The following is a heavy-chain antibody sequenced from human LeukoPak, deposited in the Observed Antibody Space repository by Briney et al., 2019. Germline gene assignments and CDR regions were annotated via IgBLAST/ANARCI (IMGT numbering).Heavy chain of an antibody. Sequence: GGSLTFSCAASGFTFSNYWMHWVRHAPGKGLVWVSRIKSDGSSTSYADSVKGRFTISRDNAKNTLYLQMNSLRAEDTAVYYCAKSVVVVAAPPGYFDYWGQGTLVTVSS. J-gene: IGHJ4*02. CDR1: GFTFSNYW. CDR3: AKSVVVVAAPPGYFDY. D-gene: IGHD2-15*01. V-gene: IGHV3-74*01. CDR2: IKSDGSST.